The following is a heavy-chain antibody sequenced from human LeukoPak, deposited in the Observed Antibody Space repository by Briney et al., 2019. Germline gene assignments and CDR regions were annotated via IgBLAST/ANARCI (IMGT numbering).Heavy chain of an antibody. D-gene: IGHD2-2*01. CDR3: ARYIGYCSSTSCYVGWFDP. J-gene: IGHJ5*02. CDR2: IYYSGST. Sequence: SETLSLTCTVSGGSISSSSYYWGWIRQPPGKGLEWIGSIYYSGSTYYNPSLKSRVTISVDTSKNQFSLKLSSVTAADTAVYYCARYIGYCSSTSCYVGWFDPWGQGTLVTVSS. CDR1: GGSISSSSYY. V-gene: IGHV4-39*01.